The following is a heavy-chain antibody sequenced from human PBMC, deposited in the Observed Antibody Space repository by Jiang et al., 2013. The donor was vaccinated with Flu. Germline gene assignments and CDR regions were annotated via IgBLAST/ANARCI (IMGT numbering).Heavy chain of an antibody. D-gene: IGHD3-22*01. CDR1: GDSVSSNSAA. J-gene: IGHJ3*02. Sequence: QTLSLTCAISGDSVSSNSAAWNWIRQSPSRGLEWLGRTYRRSKWYNDYAPSVRTRISIDADTSKNQFSLQLDSVTPEDTAVYFCAREVDRRGYYLASTDALDIWGQGTMVTVSS. V-gene: IGHV6-1*01. CDR3: AREVDRRGYYLASTDALDI. CDR2: TYRRSKWYN.